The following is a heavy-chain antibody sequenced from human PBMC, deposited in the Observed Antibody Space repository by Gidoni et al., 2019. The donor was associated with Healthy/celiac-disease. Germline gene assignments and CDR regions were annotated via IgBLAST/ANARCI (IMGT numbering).Heavy chain of an antibody. Sequence: QVQLQESGPGLVKPSETLSLTCTVSGGSISSYYWSWIRQPPGKGLEWIGYIYYSGSTNYNPSLKSRVTISVDTSKNQFSLKLSSVTAADTAVYYCARARYGVPRGNDAFDIWGQGTMVTVSS. D-gene: IGHD2-2*01. J-gene: IGHJ3*02. V-gene: IGHV4-59*01. CDR3: ARARYGVPRGNDAFDI. CDR1: GGSISSYY. CDR2: IYYSGST.